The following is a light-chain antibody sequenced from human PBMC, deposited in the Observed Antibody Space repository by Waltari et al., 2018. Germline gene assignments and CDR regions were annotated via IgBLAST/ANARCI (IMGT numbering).Light chain of an antibody. V-gene: IGLV3-21*04. CDR2: YNS. CDR1: DIGSKS. J-gene: IGLJ3*02. CDR3: QVWDSSGDHPGVYWV. Sequence: SYPLTQPPSVSVAPGKTARITFGGTDIGSKSVHLYHQKPGQAPVLVIYYNSDRPSGIPERFSGSNSGNTATLTISRVEAGDEADYYCQVWDSSGDHPGVYWVFGGGTKLTVL.